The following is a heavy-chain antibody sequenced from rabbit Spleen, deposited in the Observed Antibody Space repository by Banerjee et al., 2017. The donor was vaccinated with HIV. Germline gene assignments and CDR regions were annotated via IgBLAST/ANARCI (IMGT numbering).Heavy chain of an antibody. V-gene: IGHV1S45*01. CDR2: IYTNSGST. CDR1: GFDLSSYYY. Sequence: QEQLVESGGGLVKPGASLTLTCKASGFDLSSYYYMCWVRQAPGKGLEWIACIYTNSGSTWYASWANGRITVSKTSSTTVTLQMTSLTVADTATYFCAREVEIYGGYAGSGYPNYGMDLWGPGTLVTVS. D-gene: IGHD4-2*01. CDR3: AREVEIYGGYAGSGYPNYGMDL. J-gene: IGHJ6*01.